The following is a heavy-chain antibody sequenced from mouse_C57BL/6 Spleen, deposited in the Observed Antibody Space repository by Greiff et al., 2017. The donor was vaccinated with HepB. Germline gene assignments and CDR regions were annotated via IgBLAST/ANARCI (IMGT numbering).Heavy chain of an antibody. CDR1: GYTFTNYN. CDR3: ARPDYGNYLAWFAY. Sequence: VQLQQPGPELVKPGASVKISCKASGYTFTNYNMDWVKQRPGKSLEWIGGINPNNGGTNYNQKFKGKATMTVDKSSSTAYMELRSLTSEDTAVYSGARPDYGNYLAWFAYWGQGTLVTVSA. V-gene: IGHV1-18*01. D-gene: IGHD2-1*01. CDR2: INPNNGGT. J-gene: IGHJ3*01.